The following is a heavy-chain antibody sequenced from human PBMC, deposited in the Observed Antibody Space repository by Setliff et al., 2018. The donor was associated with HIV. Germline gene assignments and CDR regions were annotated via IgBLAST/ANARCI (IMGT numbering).Heavy chain of an antibody. CDR2: ISYSGST. V-gene: IGHV4-59*01. J-gene: IGHJ3*02. CDR3: ARRQSYYDILNGPAFDALDI. D-gene: IGHD3-9*01. Sequence: PSETLSLTCTVSGGSINSYYWSWIRQPPGKGLEWIGYISYSGSTNYNPSLKSRVTISVDTSKSQFSLKLSSVTAADTAVYYCARRQSYYDILNGPAFDALDIWGQGTKVTVSS. CDR1: GGSINSYY.